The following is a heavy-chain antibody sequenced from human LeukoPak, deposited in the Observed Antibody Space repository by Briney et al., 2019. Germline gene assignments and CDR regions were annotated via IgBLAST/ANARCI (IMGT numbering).Heavy chain of an antibody. J-gene: IGHJ5*02. CDR2: ISSSSSYI. V-gene: IGHV3-21*01. D-gene: IGHD3-10*01. CDR3: ARDRLLWFGEPSNWFDP. Sequence: PGGPLRLSCAASGFTFSSYSMNWVRQAPGKGLEWVSSISSSSSYIYYADSVKARFTISRDNAKNSLYLQMNSLRAEDTAVYYCARDRLLWFGEPSNWFDPWGQGTLVTVSS. CDR1: GFTFSSYS.